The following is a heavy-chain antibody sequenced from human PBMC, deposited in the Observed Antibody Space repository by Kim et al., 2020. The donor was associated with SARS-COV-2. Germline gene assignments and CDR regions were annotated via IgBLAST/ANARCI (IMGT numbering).Heavy chain of an antibody. Sequence: LKSRVTISVDTSKNQFSLKLSSVTAADTAVYYCARQTVTGYYFSPHFYDYWGQGTLVTVSS. J-gene: IGHJ4*02. CDR3: ARQTVTGYYFSPHFYDY. D-gene: IGHD3-9*01. V-gene: IGHV4-39*01.